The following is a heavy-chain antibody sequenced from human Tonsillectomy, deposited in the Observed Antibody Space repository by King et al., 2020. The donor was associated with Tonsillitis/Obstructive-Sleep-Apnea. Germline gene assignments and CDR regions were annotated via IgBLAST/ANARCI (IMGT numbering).Heavy chain of an antibody. D-gene: IGHD3-22*01. J-gene: IGHJ5*02. Sequence: QLVQSGGGLVKPGGSLRLSCAASGFTFSNAWMSWVRQAPGKGMEWVGRIKTKTDGGTTDYAAPVKGRFTISRDDSKNTLYLQMNSLKTEDTAIYYCTTDAQTGGYSTWGQGTLVTVSS. CDR1: GFTFSNAW. CDR2: IKTKTDGGTT. CDR3: TTDAQTGGYST. V-gene: IGHV3-15*01.